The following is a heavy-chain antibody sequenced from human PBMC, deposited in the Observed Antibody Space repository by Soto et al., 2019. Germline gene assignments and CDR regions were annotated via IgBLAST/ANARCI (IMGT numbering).Heavy chain of an antibody. J-gene: IGHJ6*02. CDR1: GGSISSDHYH. D-gene: IGHD4-17*01. CDR2: IHYSGSV. V-gene: IGHV4-30-4*01. CDR3: VREDDGGDRDYYGLDV. Sequence: QVQLQESGPGLVRPSQTLSLTCTVSGGSISSDHYHWTWIRQTPGKGLEWIGYIHYSGSVYYNPFLQSRVTMSVDTSNNLFSLKLSSVTAADTAVYFCVREDDGGDRDYYGLDVWGQGTTVTVSS.